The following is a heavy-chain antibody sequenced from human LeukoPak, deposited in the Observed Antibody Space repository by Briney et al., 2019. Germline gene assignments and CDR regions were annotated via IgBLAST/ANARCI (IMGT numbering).Heavy chain of an antibody. CDR3: AREILTGYAFDI. J-gene: IGHJ3*02. Sequence: PGGSPRLSCAASGFTFSKYPMHWVRQAPGKGLEWVAVISYDVGSNTYYADSVKGRFTISRDNSKNTLYLQMNSLRAEDTAVYYCAREILTGYAFDIWGQGTMVTVSS. CDR1: GFTFSKYP. V-gene: IGHV3-30-3*01. CDR2: ISYDVGSNT. D-gene: IGHD7-27*01.